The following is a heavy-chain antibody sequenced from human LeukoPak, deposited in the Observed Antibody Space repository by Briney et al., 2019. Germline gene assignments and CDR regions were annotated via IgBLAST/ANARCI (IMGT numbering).Heavy chain of an antibody. V-gene: IGHV4-4*07. CDR1: GGSIRSYF. CDR2: IYISGST. CDR3: ATFYDGSGYYFGY. Sequence: PPETLSLTRGVPGGSIRSYFWSWIRQPAGKGLEWIGRIYISGSTKYNPSLKSRVTMSIDTSKNQFSLNLSSVTAADTAVYYCATFYDGSGYYFGYWGQGTLVSVSS. D-gene: IGHD3-22*01. J-gene: IGHJ4*02.